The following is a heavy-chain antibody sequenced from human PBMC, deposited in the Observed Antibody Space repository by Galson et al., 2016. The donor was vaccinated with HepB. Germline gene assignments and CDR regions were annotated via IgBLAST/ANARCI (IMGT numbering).Heavy chain of an antibody. V-gene: IGHV1-2*02. CDR1: GFFFTGHY. CDR2: INPNSGDT. CDR3: ARGQDLWSGYLKGYFDC. Sequence: SVKVSCKASGFFFTGHYIHWVRQAPGQGLEWMGCINPNSGDTKYARTFQDRVLLTRDTSIKTAYMQLSRLNSDDSAVYYCARGQDLWSGYLKGYFDCWGQGSLVTVSS. J-gene: IGHJ4*02. D-gene: IGHD3-3*01.